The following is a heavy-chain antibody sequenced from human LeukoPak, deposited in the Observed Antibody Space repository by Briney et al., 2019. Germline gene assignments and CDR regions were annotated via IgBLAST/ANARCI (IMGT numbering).Heavy chain of an antibody. J-gene: IGHJ5*02. CDR2: IYHSGST. V-gene: IGHV4-4*02. CDR3: ARWDGYYYGSGSYFWFDP. CDR1: GGSISSSNW. D-gene: IGHD3-10*01. Sequence: SETLSLTCAVSGGSISSSNWWSWVRQPPGKGLEWIGEIYHSGSTNYNPSLKSRVTISVDKSKNQFSLKLSSVTAADTAVYYCARWDGYYYGSGSYFWFDPWGQGTLVTVSS.